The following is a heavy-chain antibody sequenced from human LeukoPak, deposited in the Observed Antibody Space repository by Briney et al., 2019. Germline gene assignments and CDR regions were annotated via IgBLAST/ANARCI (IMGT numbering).Heavy chain of an antibody. CDR3: ARLYQRGYSGYASYYYYYMDV. V-gene: IGHV3-21*01. CDR1: GFTFSSYS. Sequence: GGSLRLSCAASGFTFSSYSMNWVRQAPGKGLEWVSSISSSSSYIYYADSVKGRFTISRDDAKNSLYLQMNSRRAEDTAVYYCARLYQRGYSGYASYYYYYMDVWGKGTTVTVSS. CDR2: ISSSSSYI. J-gene: IGHJ6*03. D-gene: IGHD5-12*01.